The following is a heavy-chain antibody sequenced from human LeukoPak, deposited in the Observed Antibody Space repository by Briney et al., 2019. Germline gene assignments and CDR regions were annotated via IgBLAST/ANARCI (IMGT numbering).Heavy chain of an antibody. J-gene: IGHJ4*02. CDR1: GFTFSSYA. CDR3: ARDMMVRGVVFDY. D-gene: IGHD3-10*01. Sequence: PGRSLRLSCAASGFTFSSYAMHWVRQAPGKGLEWVAVISYDGSNKYYADSVKGRFTISRDNSKNTLYLQMNSLRAEDTAVYYCARDMMVRGVVFDYWGQGTLVTVSS. CDR2: ISYDGSNK. V-gene: IGHV3-30-3*01.